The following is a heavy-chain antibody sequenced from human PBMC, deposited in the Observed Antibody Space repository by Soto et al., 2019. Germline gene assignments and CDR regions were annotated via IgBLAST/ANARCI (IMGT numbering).Heavy chain of an antibody. D-gene: IGHD2-15*01. V-gene: IGHV1-18*01. CDR3: ARAGKRAYCSGGSCSVRSSGMDV. CDR2: ISAYNGNT. CDR1: GYTFTSYG. Sequence: ASVKVSCKASGYTFTSYGISWVRQAPGQGLEWMGWISAYNGNTNYAQKLQGRVTMTTDTSTSTAYMELRSLRSDDTAVYYCARAGKRAYCSGGSCSVRSSGMDVWGQGTTVTVS. J-gene: IGHJ6*02.